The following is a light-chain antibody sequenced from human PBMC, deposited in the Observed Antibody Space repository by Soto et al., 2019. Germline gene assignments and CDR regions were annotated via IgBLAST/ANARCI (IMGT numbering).Light chain of an antibody. Sequence: LSRSPGTRSLSPWERATLSCSARERVSSSYLAWYQQKPGQAPRLLMYGASSRDTGIPDRFSGSGSGTDFTLTISSLQPDDFAAYYCQHYGSSPETFGRGTKVDIK. CDR2: GAS. V-gene: IGKV3-20*01. J-gene: IGKJ4*01. CDR1: ERVSSSY. CDR3: QHYGSSPET.